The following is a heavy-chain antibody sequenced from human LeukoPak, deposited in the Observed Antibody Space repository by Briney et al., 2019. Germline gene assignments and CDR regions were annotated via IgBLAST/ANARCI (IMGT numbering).Heavy chain of an antibody. CDR3: ARGGTYMFDP. Sequence: SETQSLTCTVSGGSISSYYWSWIRQPPGKGLEWIGYIYYSGSTNYNPSLKSRVTISVDTSKNQFSLKLSSVTAADTAVYYCARGGTYMFDPWGQGTLVTVSS. D-gene: IGHD4-11*01. V-gene: IGHV4-59*01. CDR1: GGSISSYY. J-gene: IGHJ5*02. CDR2: IYYSGST.